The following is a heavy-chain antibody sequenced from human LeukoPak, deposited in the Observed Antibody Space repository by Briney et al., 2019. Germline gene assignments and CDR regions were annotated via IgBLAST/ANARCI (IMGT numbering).Heavy chain of an antibody. CDR3: ATRGGSSMVRGVISDY. CDR1: GFTFSSYA. CDR2: ISGSGGST. V-gene: IGHV3-23*01. D-gene: IGHD3-10*01. J-gene: IGHJ4*02. Sequence: GGSLRLSCAASGFTFSSYAMSWVRQAPGKGLEWVSAISGSGGSTYYADSVKGRFTISRDNSKNTLYLQMNSLRAEDTAVYYCATRGGSSMVRGVISDYWGQGTLVTVSS.